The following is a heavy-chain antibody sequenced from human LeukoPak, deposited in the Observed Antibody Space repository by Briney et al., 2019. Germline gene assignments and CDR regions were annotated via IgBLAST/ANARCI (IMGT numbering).Heavy chain of an antibody. Sequence: GGSLRLSCAASGFTFSSYAMHWVRQAPGKGLEWVAVITYDGSNKYYADSVKGRFTISRDNSKNTLYLQMNSLRAEDTAVYYCAKGGQLELPHPDYWGQGTLVTVSS. D-gene: IGHD1-7*01. CDR3: AKGGQLELPHPDY. CDR2: ITYDGSNK. J-gene: IGHJ4*02. CDR1: GFTFSSYA. V-gene: IGHV3-30-3*01.